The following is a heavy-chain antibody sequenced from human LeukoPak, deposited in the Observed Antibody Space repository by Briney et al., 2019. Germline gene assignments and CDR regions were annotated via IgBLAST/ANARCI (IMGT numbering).Heavy chain of an antibody. Sequence: ASVTITCKSFGVTFTNYLLHSVRQSPGQGLEWLGIINPRGGSTSYAQKFQGRVTMTRDTSTSTVYMELSSLRSEDTAVYYCARGGYYGSGSYYGEDWGQGTLVTVSS. J-gene: IGHJ4*02. V-gene: IGHV1-46*01. CDR1: GVTFTNYL. D-gene: IGHD3-10*01. CDR3: ARGGYYGSGSYYGED. CDR2: INPRGGST.